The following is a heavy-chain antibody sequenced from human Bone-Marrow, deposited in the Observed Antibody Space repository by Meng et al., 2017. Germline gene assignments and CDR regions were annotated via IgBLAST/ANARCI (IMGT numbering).Heavy chain of an antibody. CDR1: GYTFTSYG. CDR2: ISAYNGNT. V-gene: IGHV1-18*01. J-gene: IGHJ4*02. CDR3: ARGYSVGATSVYYFDY. D-gene: IGHD1-26*01. Sequence: ASVKVSCKASGYTFTSYGISWVRQAPGQGLEWMGWISAYNGNTNYAQKLQGRVTMTTDTSTSTAYMELRSLRSEDTAVYYCARGYSVGATSVYYFDYWGQGTLVTVSS.